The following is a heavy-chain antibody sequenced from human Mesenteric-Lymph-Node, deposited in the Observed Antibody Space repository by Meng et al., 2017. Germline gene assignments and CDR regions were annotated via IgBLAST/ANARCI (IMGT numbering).Heavy chain of an antibody. CDR3: ARTRGVGAIIR. Sequence: VQLVELGGGLVKTWGSMRLSCTASGFTFSSYSMNWVRQAPGKGLEWVSSISSSSSYIYYADSVKGRFTISRDNAKNTLYLQMNSLRAEDTAVYYCARTRGVGAIIRWGQGTLVTVSS. J-gene: IGHJ4*02. CDR2: ISSSSSYI. CDR1: GFTFSSYS. D-gene: IGHD1-26*01. V-gene: IGHV3-21*06.